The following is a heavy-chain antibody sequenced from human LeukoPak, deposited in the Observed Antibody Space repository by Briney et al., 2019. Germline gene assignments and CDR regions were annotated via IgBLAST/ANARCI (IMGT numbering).Heavy chain of an antibody. CDR3: ARAGYGCGVPNWFDP. CDR1: GFTFSSYA. D-gene: IGHD6-19*01. V-gene: IGHV3-23*01. J-gene: IGHJ5*02. Sequence: GGSLRLSCAASGFTFSSYAMNWVRQAPGKGLEWVSSIRGSGGSTHYADSVKGRFTISRDNSKNTVYLQMNSLRAEDTAIYYCARAGYGCGVPNWFDPWGQGTLVTVSS. CDR2: IRGSGGST.